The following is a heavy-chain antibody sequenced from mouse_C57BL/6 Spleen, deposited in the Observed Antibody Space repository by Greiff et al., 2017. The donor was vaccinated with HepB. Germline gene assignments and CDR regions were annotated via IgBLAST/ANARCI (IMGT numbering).Heavy chain of an antibody. Sequence: QVTLKVSGPGILQSSQTLSLTCSFSGFSLSTSGMGVSWIRQPSGKGLEWLAHIYWDDDKRYNPSLKSRLTISKDTARNQLFLKITSVDTADTATYYCARRTTVVTLYWYFDVWGTGTTVTVSS. CDR3: ARRTTVVTLYWYFDV. CDR1: GFSLSTSGMG. CDR2: IYWDDDK. J-gene: IGHJ1*03. D-gene: IGHD1-1*01. V-gene: IGHV8-12*01.